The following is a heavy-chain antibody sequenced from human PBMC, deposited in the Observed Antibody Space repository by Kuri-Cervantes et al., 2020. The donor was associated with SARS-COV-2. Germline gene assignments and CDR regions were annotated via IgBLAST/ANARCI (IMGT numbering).Heavy chain of an antibody. CDR3: ARELAARGDYFYYGMDV. D-gene: IGHD6-6*01. Sequence: ASVKVSRKASGYTFTGYYMHWVRQAPEQGLEWMGWINPNSGGTNYAQKLQGRVTMTTDTSTSTAYMELRSLRSDDTAVYYCARELAARGDYFYYGMDVWGQGTTVTVSS. J-gene: IGHJ6*02. CDR1: GYTFTGYY. CDR2: INPNSGGT. V-gene: IGHV1-2*02.